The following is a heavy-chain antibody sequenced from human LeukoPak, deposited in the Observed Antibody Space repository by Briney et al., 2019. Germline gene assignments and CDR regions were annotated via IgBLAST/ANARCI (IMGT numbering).Heavy chain of an antibody. Sequence: SETLSLTCTVSGGSISSYYWSWIRQPPGKGLEWIGYIYYSGSTKYNPSLKSRVTILVDKSKNQFSLKLSSVTAADTAVYYCARNGGNSDFDYWGQGTLVTVSS. CDR1: GGSISSYY. V-gene: IGHV4-59*12. J-gene: IGHJ4*02. CDR3: ARNGGNSDFDY. CDR2: IYYSGST. D-gene: IGHD4-23*01.